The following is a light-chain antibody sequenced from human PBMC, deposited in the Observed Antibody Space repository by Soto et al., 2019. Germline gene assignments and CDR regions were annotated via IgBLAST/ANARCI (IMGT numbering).Light chain of an antibody. V-gene: IGLV2-8*01. Sequence: QSALTQPPSASGSLGQSVTISCTGTSSDVGGYNYVSWYQQHPGKAPKLMIFEVSKRPSGVPDRFSGSKSGNAASLTVSGLQAEDEADYYCSSYAGNNKYVFGAGT. J-gene: IGLJ1*01. CDR2: EVS. CDR1: SSDVGGYNY. CDR3: SSYAGNNKYV.